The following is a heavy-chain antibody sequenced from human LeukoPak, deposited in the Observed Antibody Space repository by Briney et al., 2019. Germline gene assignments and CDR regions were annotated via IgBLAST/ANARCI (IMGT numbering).Heavy chain of an antibody. J-gene: IGHJ4*02. CDR1: GFTFSSYE. CDR3: VREGDYYFDY. V-gene: IGHV3-48*03. CDR2: SSNSDSTI. D-gene: IGHD1-26*01. Sequence: GGSLRLSCEAAGFTFSSYEMRWVRQAPGKGLEWVSYSSNSDSTIYYADSVKGRFTISRDNAKNSLYLQLISQSAEDTAVYYCVREGDYYFDYWGQGTLVTVSS.